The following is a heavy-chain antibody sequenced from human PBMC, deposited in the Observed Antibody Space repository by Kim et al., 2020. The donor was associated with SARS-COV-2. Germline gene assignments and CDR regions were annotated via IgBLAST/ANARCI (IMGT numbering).Heavy chain of an antibody. J-gene: IGHJ3*02. D-gene: IGHD1-1*01. CDR3: TRVPGTTAFWDAFDI. Sequence: SVKGRFTISRDDSKTTAYLQMNSLKTEDTAVYYCTRVPGTTAFWDAFDIWGQGTMVTVSS. V-gene: IGHV3-73*01.